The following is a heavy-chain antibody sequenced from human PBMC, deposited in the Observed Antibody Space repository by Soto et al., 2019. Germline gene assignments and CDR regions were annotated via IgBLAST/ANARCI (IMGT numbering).Heavy chain of an antibody. CDR1: GYSFTSYW. Sequence: PGESLKISCKGSGYSFTSYWISWVRQMPGKGLEWMGRIDPSDSYTNYSPSFQGHVTISADKSISTAYLQWSSLKASDTAMYYCASSPRGYCSSTSCRELGNYYGMDVWGQSTTVSVSS. D-gene: IGHD2-2*01. J-gene: IGHJ6*02. CDR3: ASSPRGYCSSTSCRELGNYYGMDV. V-gene: IGHV5-10-1*01. CDR2: IDPSDSYT.